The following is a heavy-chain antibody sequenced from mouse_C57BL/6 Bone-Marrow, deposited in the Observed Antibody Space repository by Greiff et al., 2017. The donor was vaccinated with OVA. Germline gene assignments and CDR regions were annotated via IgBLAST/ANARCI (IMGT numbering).Heavy chain of an antibody. CDR3: TVHDGYFYLDY. J-gene: IGHJ2*01. Sequence: EVQLVESGGGLVQPGGSMKLSCVASGFTFSNYWMNWVRQSPEKGLEWVAQIRLKSDNYATHYAESVKGRFTISRDDSKSSVYLQMNNSRAEDTGIYYCTVHDGYFYLDYWGQGTTLTVSS. CDR1: GFTFSNYW. CDR2: IRLKSDNYAT. V-gene: IGHV6-3*01. D-gene: IGHD2-3*01.